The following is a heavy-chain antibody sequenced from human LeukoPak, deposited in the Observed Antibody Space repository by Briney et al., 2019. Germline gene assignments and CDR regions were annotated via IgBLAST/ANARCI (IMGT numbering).Heavy chain of an antibody. Sequence: ASVKVSCKASGYTFAAFAMNWVRQAPGQGLEWMGWIHTNTGNPTYAPGFAGRFVLSLDTSVSTAYLQISSLMGEDTAVYYCARVVVPAAKGYAFDIWGQGTMVTVSS. J-gene: IGHJ3*02. CDR1: GYTFAAFA. D-gene: IGHD2-2*01. V-gene: IGHV7-4-1*02. CDR3: ARVVVPAAKGYAFDI. CDR2: IHTNTGNP.